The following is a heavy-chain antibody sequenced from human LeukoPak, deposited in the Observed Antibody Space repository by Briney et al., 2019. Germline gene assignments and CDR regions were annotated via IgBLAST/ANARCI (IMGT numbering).Heavy chain of an antibody. D-gene: IGHD6-13*01. CDR2: INGDGSTT. CDR3: AKGGSSSPRSTFDY. J-gene: IGHJ4*02. Sequence: PGGSLRLSCAASGFTFSSYWMHWVRQAPGKGLVWVSHINGDGSTTSYADSVKGRFTISRDNAKNTVYLQTNSLGAEDTAVYYCAKGGSSSPRSTFDYWGQGTLLTVSS. V-gene: IGHV3-74*01. CDR1: GFTFSSYW.